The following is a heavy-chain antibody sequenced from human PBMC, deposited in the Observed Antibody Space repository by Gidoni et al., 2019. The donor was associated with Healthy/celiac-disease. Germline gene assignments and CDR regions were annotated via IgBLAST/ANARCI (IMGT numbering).Heavy chain of an antibody. J-gene: IGHJ4*02. Sequence: EVQLLESGGGLVQPGGSLRLSCAAYGFTFSSYAMSWFSQAPGKGLEWVSAISGSVGSTYYADSVKGRFTISRDNSKNTLYLQMNSLRAEDTAVYYCAKVGRYDILTGYPYWGQGTLVTVSS. CDR3: AKVGRYDILTGYPY. CDR1: GFTFSSYA. D-gene: IGHD3-9*01. V-gene: IGHV3-23*01. CDR2: ISGSVGST.